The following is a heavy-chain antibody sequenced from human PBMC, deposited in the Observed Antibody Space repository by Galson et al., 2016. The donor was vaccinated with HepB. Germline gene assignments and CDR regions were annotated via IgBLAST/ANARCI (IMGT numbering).Heavy chain of an antibody. V-gene: IGHV3-23*01. CDR3: AQAGYCSYLTCPLEH. D-gene: IGHD6-19*01. CDR2: ISGSGDST. Sequence: SLRLSCADSGFNFGTFAMTWVRQAPGKGLEWVSIISGSGDSTNYAESVKGRFTISRDNSISTLYLHMHSLRAEDTAVYYCAQAGYCSYLTCPLEHWGQGTLVTVSS. CDR1: GFNFGTFA. J-gene: IGHJ1*01.